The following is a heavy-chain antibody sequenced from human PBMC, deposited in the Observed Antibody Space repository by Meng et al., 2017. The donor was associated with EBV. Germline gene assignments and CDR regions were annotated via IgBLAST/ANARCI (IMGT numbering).Heavy chain of an antibody. J-gene: IGHJ4*02. V-gene: IGHV1-69*06. Sequence: QSGAGVNKPGASGQVSWKASGGTFSSYDIGWVRQAPGQGLEWMGGIIPIFGTANYAQKFQGRVTITADKSTSTAYMELSSLRSEDTAVYYCARAEIAAAGRLDYWGQGTLVTVSS. D-gene: IGHD6-13*01. CDR2: IIPIFGTA. CDR1: GGTFSSYD. CDR3: ARAEIAAAGRLDY.